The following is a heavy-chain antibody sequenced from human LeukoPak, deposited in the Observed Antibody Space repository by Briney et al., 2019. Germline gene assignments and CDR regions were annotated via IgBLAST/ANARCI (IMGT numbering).Heavy chain of an antibody. CDR3: AVVVPAATLDY. CDR1: RFTFSSYS. Sequence: GGSLRLSCAASRFTFSSYSMNWVRQAPGKGLEWVSSISSSSSYIYYADSVKGRFTISRDNAKNSLYLQVNSLRAEDTAVYYCAVVVPAATLDYWGQGTLVTVSS. J-gene: IGHJ4*02. V-gene: IGHV3-21*01. CDR2: ISSSSSYI. D-gene: IGHD2-2*01.